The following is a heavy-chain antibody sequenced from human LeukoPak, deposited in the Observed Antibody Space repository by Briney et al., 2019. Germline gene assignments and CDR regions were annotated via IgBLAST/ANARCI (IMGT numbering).Heavy chain of an antibody. Sequence: GGSLRLSCAASGFTFSSYAMHWVRQAPGKGLEWVAVISYDGSSKYYADSVKGRFTISRDNSKNTLYLQMNSLRAEDTAVYYCARAMDIVVVVAAMDYWGQGTLVTVSS. D-gene: IGHD2-15*01. V-gene: IGHV3-30*04. CDR3: ARAMDIVVVVAAMDY. J-gene: IGHJ4*02. CDR1: GFTFSSYA. CDR2: ISYDGSSK.